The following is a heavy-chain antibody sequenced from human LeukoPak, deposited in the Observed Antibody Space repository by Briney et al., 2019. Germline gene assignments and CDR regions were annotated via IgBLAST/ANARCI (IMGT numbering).Heavy chain of an antibody. CDR3: ARGRLLSY. V-gene: IGHV4-38-2*02. CDR1: GYSISSGYY. Sequence: PSETLSLTCTVSGYSISSGYYWGWIRQPPGKGLEWIGSIYHSGSTYYNPSLKSRVTISVDTSKNQFSLKLSSVTAADTAVYYCARGRLLSYWGQGTLVTVSS. CDR2: IYHSGST. J-gene: IGHJ4*02. D-gene: IGHD3-9*01.